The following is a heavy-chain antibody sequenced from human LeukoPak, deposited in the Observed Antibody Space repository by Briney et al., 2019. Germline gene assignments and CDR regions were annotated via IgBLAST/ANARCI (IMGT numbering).Heavy chain of an antibody. CDR2: IDPSDSYT. CDR1: GYSFTSYW. Sequence: GESLKISCKGSGYSFTSYWISWVRQMPGKGLEWMGRIDPSDSYTNYSPSFQGHVTISADKSISTAYLQWSSLKASDTAMYYCARHVGWLSHYWYFDLWGRGTLVTVSS. D-gene: IGHD6-19*01. V-gene: IGHV5-10-1*01. CDR3: ARHVGWLSHYWYFDL. J-gene: IGHJ2*01.